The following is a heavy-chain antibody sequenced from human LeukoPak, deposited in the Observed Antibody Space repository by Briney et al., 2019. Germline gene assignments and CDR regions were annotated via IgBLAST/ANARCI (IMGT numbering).Heavy chain of an antibody. CDR2: LSGSGAGT. Sequence: PGGSLRLSCAASGFTFSSYAMSWVRQAPGKGLEWVSALSGSGAGTYYADSVKGRFTISRDNSKNTLYLQMNSLRAEDTAIYYCAKGRQSRQHLGVYWGQGTLVTVSS. V-gene: IGHV3-23*01. CDR1: GFTFSSYA. D-gene: IGHD3-16*01. CDR3: AKGRQSRQHLGVY. J-gene: IGHJ4*02.